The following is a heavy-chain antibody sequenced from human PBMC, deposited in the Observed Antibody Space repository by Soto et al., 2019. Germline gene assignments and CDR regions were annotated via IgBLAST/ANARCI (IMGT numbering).Heavy chain of an antibody. CDR2: IWYDGSEK. V-gene: IGHV3-33*01. CDR1: GFMLSAYG. Sequence: GGSLRLSCVGSGFMLSAYGMQWVRQAPGKGLEWVAVIWYDGSEKYYADSVKGRFTISRDTSKNTLYLQMNSLRVEDTAVYYCARDSREYNAYDYNWGQGTLVTVSS. CDR3: ARDSREYNAYDYN. D-gene: IGHD5-12*01. J-gene: IGHJ4*02.